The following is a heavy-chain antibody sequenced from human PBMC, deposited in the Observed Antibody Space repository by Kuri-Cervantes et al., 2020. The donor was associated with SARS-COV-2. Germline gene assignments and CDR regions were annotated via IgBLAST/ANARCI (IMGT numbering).Heavy chain of an antibody. V-gene: IGHV1-3*04. CDR1: GYTFSSYA. Sequence: ASVKVSCKASGYTFSSYAIHWVRQAPGQGLEWMGWINTATGNTHYSQKFHGRVTITRDTAASTEYMDLNSLRSEDTAVYYGAREVGYCDSGRCYGLYAFDIWGQGTMVTVSS. CDR3: AREVGYCDSGRCYGLYAFDI. J-gene: IGHJ3*02. CDR2: INTATGNT. D-gene: IGHD2-2*01.